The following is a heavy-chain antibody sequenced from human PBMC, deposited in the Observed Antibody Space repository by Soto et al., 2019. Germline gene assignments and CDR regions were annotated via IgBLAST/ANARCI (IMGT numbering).Heavy chain of an antibody. J-gene: IGHJ4*02. V-gene: IGHV4-59*08. D-gene: IGHD6-13*01. Sequence: SETLSLTCTVSGGSISSYYWSWIRQPPGKGLEWIGYIYYSGSTNYNPSLKSRVTISVDTSKNQFSLKLSSVTAADTAVYYCASGIAAAGFIRYWGQGTLVTVSS. CDR1: GGSISSYY. CDR3: ASGIAAAGFIRY. CDR2: IYYSGST.